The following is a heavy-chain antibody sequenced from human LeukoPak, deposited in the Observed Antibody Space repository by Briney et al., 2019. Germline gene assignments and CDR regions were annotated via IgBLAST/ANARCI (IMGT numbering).Heavy chain of an antibody. Sequence: SETLSLTCTVPGGSISSYYWSWIRQPPGKGLEWIGYIYYSGSTNYNPSLKSRVTISVDTSKNQFSLKLSSVTAADTAVYYCAREDGSGYYGYWGQGTLVTVSS. V-gene: IGHV4-59*01. J-gene: IGHJ4*02. D-gene: IGHD3-22*01. CDR2: IYYSGST. CDR1: GGSISSYY. CDR3: AREDGSGYYGY.